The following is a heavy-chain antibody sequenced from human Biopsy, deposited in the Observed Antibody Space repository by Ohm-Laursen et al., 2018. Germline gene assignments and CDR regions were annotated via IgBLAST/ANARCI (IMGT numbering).Heavy chain of an antibody. D-gene: IGHD4-17*01. J-gene: IGHJ4*02. CDR3: ARDPHGEGRDYGSYFDY. CDR1: GFSFTGYY. CDR2: ISAYNGHT. Sequence: ASVKVSCKASGFSFTGYYIHWVRQAPGQGLEWMGWISAYNGHTKFARKFQDRVTMTTDTSTTTAYTDLRSLRSDDTAVYYCARDPHGEGRDYGSYFDYWGQGTLVTVSS. V-gene: IGHV1-18*04.